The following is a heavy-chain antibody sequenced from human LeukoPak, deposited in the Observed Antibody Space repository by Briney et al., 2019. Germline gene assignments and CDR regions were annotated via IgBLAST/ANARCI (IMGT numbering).Heavy chain of an antibody. D-gene: IGHD6-13*01. CDR3: AKDIAAAGTVDY. J-gene: IGHJ4*02. Sequence: GGSLRLSCAASGFTFSSYAMSWVRQAPGKGPEWVSAISGSGGSTYYADSVKGRFTISRDNSKNTLYLQMNSLRAEDTAVYYCAKDIAAAGTVDYWGQGTLVTVSS. CDR1: GFTFSSYA. CDR2: ISGSGGST. V-gene: IGHV3-23*01.